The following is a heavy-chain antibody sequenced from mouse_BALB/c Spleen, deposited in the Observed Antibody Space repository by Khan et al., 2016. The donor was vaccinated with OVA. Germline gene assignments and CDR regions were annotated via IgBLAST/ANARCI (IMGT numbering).Heavy chain of an antibody. CDR1: GYTFTDYY. D-gene: IGHD1-2*01. J-gene: IGHJ3*01. V-gene: IGHV1-77*01. CDR3: ARRNYFGYTFAY. CDR2: ISPGSGDT. Sequence: QVRLQQSGAELARPGASVKLSCKASGYTFTDYYINWVKQRTGQGLEWIGEISPGSGDTYYNEKFKGKATLTAYKSSTTAYMQLSSLTSEASAVYFCARRNYFGYTFAYWGQGTLVTVSA.